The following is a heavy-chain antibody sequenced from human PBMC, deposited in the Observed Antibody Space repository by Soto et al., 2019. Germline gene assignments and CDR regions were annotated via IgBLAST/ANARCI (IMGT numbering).Heavy chain of an antibody. Sequence: GGSLRLSCAASGFTFSSYSMNWVRQAPGKGLEWVSYISSSSSTIYYADSVKGRFTISRDNAKNSLYLQMNSLRDEDTAVYYCAGHLLYDSSGYYPPDLYYFDYWGQGTLVTVSS. CDR1: GFTFSSYS. J-gene: IGHJ4*02. CDR3: AGHLLYDSSGYYPPDLYYFDY. V-gene: IGHV3-48*02. CDR2: ISSSSSTI. D-gene: IGHD3-22*01.